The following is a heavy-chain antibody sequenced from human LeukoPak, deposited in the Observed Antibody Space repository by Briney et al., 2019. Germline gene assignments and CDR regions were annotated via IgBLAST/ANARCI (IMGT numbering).Heavy chain of an antibody. Sequence: PGGSLRLSCAASGFTFSGSAMHWVRQASGKGLEWVDRIRSKANSYATAYAASVKGRFTISRDDSKNTAYLQMNSLKTEDTAVYYCTRPDSSGYYYVSWGQGTLVTVSS. J-gene: IGHJ5*02. CDR3: TRPDSSGYYYVS. D-gene: IGHD3-22*01. CDR1: GFTFSGSA. V-gene: IGHV3-73*01. CDR2: IRSKANSYAT.